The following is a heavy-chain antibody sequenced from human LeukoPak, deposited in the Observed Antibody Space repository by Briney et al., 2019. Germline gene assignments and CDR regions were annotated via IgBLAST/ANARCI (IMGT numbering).Heavy chain of an antibody. Sequence: PSETLSLTCTVSDYSISSGYYWGWIRQSPGKGLEWIGSIYHSGSTYYNPSLKSRVTISVDTSKNHSSLKLSSVTAADTAVYYCARGRQLWFRSAWFDPWGQGTLVTVSS. CDR1: DYSISSGYY. CDR3: ARGRQLWFRSAWFDP. CDR2: IYHSGST. J-gene: IGHJ5*02. D-gene: IGHD5-18*01. V-gene: IGHV4-38-2*02.